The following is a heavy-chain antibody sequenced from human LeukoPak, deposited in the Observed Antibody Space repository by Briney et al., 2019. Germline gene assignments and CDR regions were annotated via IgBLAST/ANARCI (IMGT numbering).Heavy chain of an antibody. J-gene: IGHJ4*02. D-gene: IGHD2-2*01. CDR1: GFTFRNYG. Sequence: GTSLRLSCTTSGFTFRNYGMHWVRQAPGKGLEWVSVIWYDESRKYYADSVKGRFTISRDISKNTLYLRMNSLRAEDTAFYYCARDDCSTTSCLAYWGQGTLVTVSS. CDR3: ARDDCSTTSCLAY. V-gene: IGHV3-33*01. CDR2: IWYDESRK.